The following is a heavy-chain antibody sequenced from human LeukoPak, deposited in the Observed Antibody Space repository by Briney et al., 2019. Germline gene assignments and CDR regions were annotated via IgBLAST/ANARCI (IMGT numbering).Heavy chain of an antibody. CDR2: ISSSGSTI. V-gene: IGHV3-11*04. CDR1: GFTFSDYY. J-gene: IGHJ4*02. CDR3: ARDRVSTYGALDY. Sequence: GGSLRLSCAASGFTFSDYYMSWIRQAPGKGLEWVSYISSSGSTIYYADSVKGRFTISRDNAKSTLYLQMNSLTAEDTAVYYCARDRVSTYGALDYWGQGTLVTVSS. D-gene: IGHD3-10*01.